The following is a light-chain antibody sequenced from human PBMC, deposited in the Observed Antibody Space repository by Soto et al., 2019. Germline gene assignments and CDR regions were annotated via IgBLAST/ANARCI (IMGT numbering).Light chain of an antibody. CDR3: QQSSSRPIT. CDR2: AAS. Sequence: DIQMTQSPSSLSASVGDRVTITCRASQSITTYLNGYQQKPGKAPKLLIYAASSLQSGVPSRFSGSGSGTDYTLTISSLQPEDFETYYGQQSSSRPITFGQGTRLEIK. CDR1: QSITTY. J-gene: IGKJ5*01. V-gene: IGKV1-39*01.